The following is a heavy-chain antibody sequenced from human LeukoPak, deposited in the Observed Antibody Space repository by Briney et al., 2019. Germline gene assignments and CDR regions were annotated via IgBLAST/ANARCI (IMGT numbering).Heavy chain of an antibody. CDR3: ARDLGITMVRGVY. CDR1: GYTFTGYY. CDR2: INPNSGGT. J-gene: IGHJ4*02. Sequence: ASVTVSCKASGYTFTGYYMHWVRQAPGQGLEGMGWINPNSGGTNYAQKFQGRVTMTRDTSISTAYMELSRLRSDDTAVYYCARDLGITMVRGVYWGQGTLVTVSS. V-gene: IGHV1-2*02. D-gene: IGHD3-10*01.